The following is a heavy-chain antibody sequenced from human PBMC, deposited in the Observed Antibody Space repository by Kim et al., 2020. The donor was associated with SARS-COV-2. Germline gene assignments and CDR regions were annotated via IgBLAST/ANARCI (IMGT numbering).Heavy chain of an antibody. Sequence: GGSLRLSCATSGFIFSGSSMSWVRQAPGKGLEWVANIRDDGSDTYYIDSVKGRFTISRDNAKNTLYLQMTTLGADDTAVYYCLKDTYCGFYVQGQEAM. J-gene: IGHJ3*01. CDR2: IRDDGSDT. D-gene: IGHD2-21*01. V-gene: IGHV3-7*03. CDR3: LKDTYCGFYV. CDR1: GFIFSGSS.